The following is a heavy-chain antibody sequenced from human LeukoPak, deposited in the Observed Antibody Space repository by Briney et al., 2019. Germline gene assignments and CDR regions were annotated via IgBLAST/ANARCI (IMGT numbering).Heavy chain of an antibody. CDR3: ARGLFNYGAFDI. CDR1: GGSISSYY. V-gene: IGHV4-4*07. J-gene: IGHJ3*02. D-gene: IGHD4-17*01. Sequence: SGTLSLTCTVSGGSISSYYWSWIRQPAGKGLEWIGRIYTSGSTNYNPSLKSRVTMSVDTSKNQFSLKLSSVTAADTAVYYCARGLFNYGAFDIWGQGTMVTVSS. CDR2: IYTSGST.